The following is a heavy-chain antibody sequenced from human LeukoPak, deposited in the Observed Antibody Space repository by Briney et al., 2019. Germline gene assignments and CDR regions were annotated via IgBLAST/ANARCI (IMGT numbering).Heavy chain of an antibody. D-gene: IGHD3-16*02. CDR2: IYSGGST. J-gene: IGHJ4*02. CDR1: GFTVSSNY. V-gene: IGHV3-66*01. Sequence: GGSLRLSCAASGFTVSSNYMSWVRQAPGKGLEWVSVIYSGGSTYYADSVKGRFTISRDNSKNTLYLQMGSLRPEDMAVYFCTRGPGYDYVWGTYRADYWGQGTLVTVSS. CDR3: TRGPGYDYVWGTYRADY.